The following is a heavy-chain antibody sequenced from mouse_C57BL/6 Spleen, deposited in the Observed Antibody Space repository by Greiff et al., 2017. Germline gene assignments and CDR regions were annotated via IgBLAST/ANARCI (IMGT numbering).Heavy chain of an antibody. CDR1: GYTFTDYN. Sequence: EVQLQQSGPELVKPGASVKIPCKASGYTFTDYNMDWVKQSHGKSLEWIGDINPNNGGTIYNQKFKGKATLTVDKSSSTAYMELRSLTSEDTAVYYGARGFYGNYWCFDVWGTGTTVTVSS. CDR2: INPNNGGT. V-gene: IGHV1-18*01. J-gene: IGHJ1*03. CDR3: ARGFYGNYWCFDV. D-gene: IGHD2-1*01.